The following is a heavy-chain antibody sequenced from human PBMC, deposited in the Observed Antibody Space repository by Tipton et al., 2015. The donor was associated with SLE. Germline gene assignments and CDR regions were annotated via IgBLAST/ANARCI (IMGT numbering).Heavy chain of an antibody. CDR1: GGSISSDDYY. J-gene: IGHJ4*02. CDR2: MSYSGST. V-gene: IGHV4-31*03. CDR3: ARGRVGGYDYFDH. D-gene: IGHD5-12*01. Sequence: TLSLTCTVSGGSISSDDYYWTWIRQHPGKGLEWIGHMSYSGSTHYNPSLRSRITISVDTSKNHFSLKLSSVTAADTAVYYCARGRVGGYDYFDHWGQGTLVTVSS.